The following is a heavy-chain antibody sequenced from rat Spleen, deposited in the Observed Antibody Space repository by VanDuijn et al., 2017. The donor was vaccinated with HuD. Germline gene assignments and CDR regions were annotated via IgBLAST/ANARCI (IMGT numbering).Heavy chain of an antibody. CDR2: IWSGGST. CDR3: ARADIGAIYTDGI. Sequence: QVQLMESGPGLMQPSETLSLTCTVSGFSLSSNGVAWVRQPLGAGLVWMGSIWSGGSTNYNSAVQSRLSISRDTSKSQVFLKMNSLQTEDTATYYCARADIGAIYTDGIWGQGVMVTVSS. D-gene: IGHD1-2*01. CDR1: GFSLSSNG. J-gene: IGHJ2*01. V-gene: IGHV2-72*01.